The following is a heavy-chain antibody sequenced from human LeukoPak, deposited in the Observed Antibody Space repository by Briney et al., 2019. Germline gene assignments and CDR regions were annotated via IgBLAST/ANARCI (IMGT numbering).Heavy chain of an antibody. J-gene: IGHJ4*02. V-gene: IGHV3-23*01. Sequence: PGGSLRLSCAASGFTFSSYGLSWVRQTPGKGLEWVSAIRGGGDSKHYADSVRGRFTISRDNSRNTMYLQMTGLRAEDTAVYYCARGLEAKDIRPHYWGQGTLVSVAT. CDR2: IRGGGDSK. CDR3: ARGLEAKDIRPHY. CDR1: GFTFSSYG. D-gene: IGHD1-1*01.